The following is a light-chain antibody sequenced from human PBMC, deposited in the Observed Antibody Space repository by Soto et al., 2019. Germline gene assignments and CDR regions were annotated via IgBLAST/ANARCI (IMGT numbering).Light chain of an antibody. J-gene: IGKJ2*01. V-gene: IGKV3-20*01. CDR2: GAS. Sequence: VLTQSPGTLSLSPGERATLSCRASQTVSSNYLAWYQQKPGQAPRLLIYGASSRAIGIPDRFSGSGSGTDFTLTISRLEPEDFAIYYCQQYGSSPPYTFGQGTKLEIK. CDR1: QTVSSNY. CDR3: QQYGSSPPYT.